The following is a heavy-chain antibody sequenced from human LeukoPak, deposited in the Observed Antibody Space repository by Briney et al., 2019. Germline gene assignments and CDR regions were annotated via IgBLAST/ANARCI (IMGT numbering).Heavy chain of an antibody. Sequence: SETLSLTCTVSGGSISSYYWSWIRQPPGKGLEWIGYIYYSGSTNYNPSLKGRVTISVDTSKNQFSLKLSSVTAADTAVYYCAGRGSGYSSSWYPASYYYYGMDVWGQGTTVTVSS. CDR3: AGRGSGYSSSWYPASYYYYGMDV. J-gene: IGHJ6*02. CDR1: GGSISSYY. V-gene: IGHV4-59*08. CDR2: IYYSGST. D-gene: IGHD6-13*01.